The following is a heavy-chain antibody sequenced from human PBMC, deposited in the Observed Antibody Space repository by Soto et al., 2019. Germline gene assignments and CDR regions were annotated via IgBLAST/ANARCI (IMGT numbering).Heavy chain of an antibody. CDR3: ARGLGITMIVVADDAFDI. J-gene: IGHJ3*02. CDR1: GGSFSCYY. Sequence: SETRSRTWAVYGGSFSCYYWSGIREPPGKGLEWIGEINHSGSTNYNPSLKSRVTISVDTSKNQFSLKLSSVTAADTAVYYCARGLGITMIVVADDAFDIWGQGTMVTVSS. CDR2: INHSGST. D-gene: IGHD3-22*01. V-gene: IGHV4-34*01.